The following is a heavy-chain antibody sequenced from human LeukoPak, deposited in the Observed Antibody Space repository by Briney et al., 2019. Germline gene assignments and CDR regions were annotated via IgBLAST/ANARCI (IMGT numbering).Heavy chain of an antibody. Sequence: GGSLRLSCAASGFTFSDYYMSWIRQAPGKGLEWVSYIGGSGATMYYADSVKGRFTISRDNAKNSLYLQMNSLRAEDTAVYYCASCSSTNCYWGQGTLVTVSS. J-gene: IGHJ4*02. CDR2: IGGSGATM. CDR3: ASCSSTNCY. V-gene: IGHV3-11*04. D-gene: IGHD2-2*01. CDR1: GFTFSDYY.